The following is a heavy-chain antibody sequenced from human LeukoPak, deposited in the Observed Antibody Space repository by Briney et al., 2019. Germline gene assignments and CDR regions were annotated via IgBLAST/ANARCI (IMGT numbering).Heavy chain of an antibody. CDR1: GFTFSSYE. D-gene: IGHD5/OR15-5a*01. J-gene: IGHJ2*01. V-gene: IGHV3-48*03. Sequence: PGGSLRLSCAASGFTFSSYEMNWVRQAPGKGLEWVSYISSSGSTIYYADSVKGRFTISRDNAKNSLYLQTTSLRAEDTAVYYCATHTMTALRYFPLWGPGTLVTVSS. CDR3: ATHTMTALRYFPL. CDR2: ISSSGSTI.